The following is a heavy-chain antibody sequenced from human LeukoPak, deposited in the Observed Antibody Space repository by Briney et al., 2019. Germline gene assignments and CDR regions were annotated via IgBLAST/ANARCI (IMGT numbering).Heavy chain of an antibody. Sequence: GGSLRLSCAASGFTFDDYTMHWVRQAPGKGLEWVSLISWDGGSTYYADSVKGRFTISRDNSKNSLYLQMNSLRAEDTAVYYCVRDASNYYDSSGPVWYFDLWGRGTLVTVSS. CDR2: ISWDGGST. CDR1: GFTFDDYT. J-gene: IGHJ2*01. D-gene: IGHD3-22*01. V-gene: IGHV3-43*01. CDR3: VRDASNYYDSSGPVWYFDL.